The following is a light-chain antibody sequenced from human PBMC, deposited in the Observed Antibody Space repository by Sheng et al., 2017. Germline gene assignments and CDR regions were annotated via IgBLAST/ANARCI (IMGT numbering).Light chain of an antibody. Sequence: IVMTQSPATLSVSPGESATLSCRASQRVYKNLAWFQQKPGQAPKLLIYDASTRATGIPARFSGSGSGTDFTLTISSLQSEDFAVYYCQQYDNWRLSFGGGTKVEIK. CDR3: QQYDNWRLS. CDR2: DAS. V-gene: IGKV3-15*01. CDR1: QRVYKN. J-gene: IGKJ4*01.